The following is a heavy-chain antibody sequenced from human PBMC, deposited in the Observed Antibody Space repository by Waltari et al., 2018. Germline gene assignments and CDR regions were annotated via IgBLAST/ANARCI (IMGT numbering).Heavy chain of an antibody. V-gene: IGHV4-59*01. CDR3: AREFPSSSWVRRAFDI. J-gene: IGHJ3*02. CDR1: GGSISSYY. Sequence: QVQLQESGPGLVKPSETLSLTCTVSGGSISSYYWSWIQQPPGKGLEWIGYIYYSGSTNYNPSLKSRVTISVDTSKNQFSLKLSSVTAADTAVYYCAREFPSSSWVRRAFDIWGQGTMVTVSS. CDR2: IYYSGST. D-gene: IGHD6-13*01.